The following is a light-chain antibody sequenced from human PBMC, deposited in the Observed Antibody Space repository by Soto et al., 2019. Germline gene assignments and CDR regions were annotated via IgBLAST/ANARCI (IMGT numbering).Light chain of an antibody. CDR3: QQRSDWPAT. V-gene: IGKV3-11*01. J-gene: IGKJ4*01. CDR1: QPVSSY. Sequence: EIVLTQSPATLSLSPGDRATLSCRASQPVSSYLAWYQQKPGQAPRLLIYDASSRATGIPARFSGSGSGTDFTLTITRLEPEDFAVYYCQQRSDWPATFCGGTKVEIK. CDR2: DAS.